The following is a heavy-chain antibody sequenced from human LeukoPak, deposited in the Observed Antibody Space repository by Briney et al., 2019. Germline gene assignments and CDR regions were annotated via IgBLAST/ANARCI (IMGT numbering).Heavy chain of an antibody. CDR3: ARVKGRYFDWLLPYGMDV. J-gene: IGHJ6*02. CDR1: GGSISSRNYY. V-gene: IGHV4-39*07. D-gene: IGHD3-9*01. Sequence: PSETLSLTCTVSGGSISSRNYYWGWIRQPPGEGLEWTGKISDSGNTYYSPSLRSRVTISIDTSKNQFSLKLSSVTAADTAVYYCARVKGRYFDWLLPYGMDVWGQGTTVTVSS. CDR2: ISDSGNT.